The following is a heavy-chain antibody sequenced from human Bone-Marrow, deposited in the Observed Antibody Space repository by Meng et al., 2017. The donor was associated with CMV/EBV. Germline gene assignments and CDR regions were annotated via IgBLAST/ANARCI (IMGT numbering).Heavy chain of an antibody. J-gene: IGHJ6*01. V-gene: IGHV1-2*02. CDR3: AREVTGCSSTSCYYITGMDV. Sequence: ASVKVSCKASGYTFTGYYMHRVRQAPGQGLEWMGWINPNSGGTNYAQKFQGRVTMTRDTSISTAYMELSRLRSDDTAVYYCAREVTGCSSTSCYYITGMDVWGQGTTVTVSS. CDR2: INPNSGGT. D-gene: IGHD2-2*01. CDR1: GYTFTGYY.